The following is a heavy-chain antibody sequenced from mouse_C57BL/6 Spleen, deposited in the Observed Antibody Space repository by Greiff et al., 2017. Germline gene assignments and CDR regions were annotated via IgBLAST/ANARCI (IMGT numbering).Heavy chain of an antibody. J-gene: IGHJ1*03. CDR1: GYSITSGYY. CDR2: ISYDGSN. V-gene: IGHV3-6*01. CDR3: ARDGLLSGYFDV. D-gene: IGHD2-10*01. Sequence: LEESGPGLVKPSQSLSLTCSVTGYSITSGYYWNWIRQFPGNKLEWMGYISYDGSNNYNPSLKNRISITRDTSKNQFFLKLNSVTTEDTATYYCARDGLLSGYFDVWGTGTTVTVSS.